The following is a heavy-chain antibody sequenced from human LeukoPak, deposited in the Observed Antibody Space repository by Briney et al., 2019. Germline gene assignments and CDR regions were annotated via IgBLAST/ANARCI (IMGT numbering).Heavy chain of an antibody. CDR1: GGSISSSSYY. J-gene: IGHJ4*02. V-gene: IGHV4-39*07. Sequence: SETLSLTCTVSGGSISSSSYYWGWIRQPPGKGLEWIGSIYYSGSTYYNPSLKSRVTISVDTSKNQFSLKLSSVTAADTAVYYCARVSTTVTTALFDYWGQGTLVTVSS. D-gene: IGHD4-17*01. CDR3: ARVSTTVTTALFDY. CDR2: IYYSGST.